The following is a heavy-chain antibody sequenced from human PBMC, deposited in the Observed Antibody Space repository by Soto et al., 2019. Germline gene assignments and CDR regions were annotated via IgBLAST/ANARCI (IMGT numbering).Heavy chain of an antibody. D-gene: IGHD2-21*02. J-gene: IGHJ6*03. CDR3: AKGDRYYYYMDV. CDR1: GFTFSSYS. CDR2: ISSSSSTI. V-gene: IGHV3-48*01. Sequence: GGSLRLSCAASGFTFSSYSMNWVRQAPGKGLEWVSYISSSSSTIYYADSVKGRFTISRDNAKNSLYLQMNSLRAEDTAVYYCAKGDRYYYYMDVWGKGTTVTVSS.